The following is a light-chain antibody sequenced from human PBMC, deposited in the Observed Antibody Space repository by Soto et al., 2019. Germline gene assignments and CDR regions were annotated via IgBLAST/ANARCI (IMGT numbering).Light chain of an antibody. Sequence: QSALTQPASVSGSPGQSITISCTGTSSDVGGYNYVSWYQHHPGKAPKLMIYDVSNRPSGVSNRFSGSKSGNTASLTISGLKAEDGVVIYRTSKTTSSPLYAFGRGPKVT. V-gene: IGLV2-14*03. CDR2: DVS. J-gene: IGLJ1*01. CDR3: TSKTTSSPLYA. CDR1: SSDVGGYNY.